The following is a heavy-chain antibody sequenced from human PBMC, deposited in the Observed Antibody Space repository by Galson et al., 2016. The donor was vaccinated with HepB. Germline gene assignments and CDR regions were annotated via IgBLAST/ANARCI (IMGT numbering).Heavy chain of an antibody. V-gene: IGHV3-7*01. Sequence: SLRLSCAASGFTFSSYWMSWVRQAPGRGLEWVANIKEDGSEKYYVDSVKGRFTISRDNAKNSLYLQMNSLRAEDTAVYYCARDSIWDAGIFDYWGQGTLVTVSS. CDR3: ARDSIWDAGIFDY. CDR1: GFTFSSYW. J-gene: IGHJ4*02. D-gene: IGHD3-16*01. CDR2: IKEDGSEK.